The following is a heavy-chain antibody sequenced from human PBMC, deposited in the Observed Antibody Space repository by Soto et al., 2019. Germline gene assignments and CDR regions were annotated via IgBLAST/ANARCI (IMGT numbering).Heavy chain of an antibody. Sequence: EVQLLESGGGLVQPGGSLRLSCAASGFTFKNYAMSWVRQAPGKGLEWVSAITNSGGTTWYADSVKGRFSISRDNSKNTLYLQMNSLRAEDTAVYYCTKEVPVIDGYAPSADYWGQGTLVTVSP. CDR1: GFTFKNYA. V-gene: IGHV3-23*01. CDR2: ITNSGGTT. J-gene: IGHJ4*02. D-gene: IGHD3-16*01. CDR3: TKEVPVIDGYAPSADY.